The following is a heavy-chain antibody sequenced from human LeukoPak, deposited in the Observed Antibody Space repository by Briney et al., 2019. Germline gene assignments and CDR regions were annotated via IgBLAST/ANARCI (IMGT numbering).Heavy chain of an antibody. CDR1: GYTFTSYG. V-gene: IGHV1-18*01. Sequence: ASVKVSCKASGYTFTSYGISWVRQAPGQGLEWMGWISAYNGNTNYAQKLQGRVTMTRDTSISTAYMELSRLRSDDTAVYYCASLLVGSGSYLSWDQGTLVTVSS. J-gene: IGHJ4*02. CDR2: ISAYNGNT. CDR3: ASLLVGSGSYLS. D-gene: IGHD3-10*01.